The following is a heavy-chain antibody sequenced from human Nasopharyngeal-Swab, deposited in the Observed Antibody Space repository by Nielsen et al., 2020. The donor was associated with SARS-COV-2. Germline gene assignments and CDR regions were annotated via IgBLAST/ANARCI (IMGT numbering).Heavy chain of an antibody. CDR2: FDPEDGQT. CDR1: GYLPSELS. J-gene: IGHJ6*03. Sequence: ASVKVSCKVYGYLPSELSMHWVRQAPGKGLEWMGGFDPEDGQTIYAQNFQGRVTMTEDTSTDTAYMELSSLRSDDTAVYYCATSAASSQRGHYYYYYMDVWGKGATVTVSS. CDR3: ATSAASSQRGHYYYYYMDV. V-gene: IGHV1-24*01.